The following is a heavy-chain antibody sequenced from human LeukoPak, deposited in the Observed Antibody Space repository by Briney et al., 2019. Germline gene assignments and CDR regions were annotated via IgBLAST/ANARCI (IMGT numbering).Heavy chain of an antibody. V-gene: IGHV3-23*01. CDR1: GFTFSSYA. CDR3: AKTVYYDSSGPFDY. Sequence: SGGSLRLSCAASGFTFSSYAMSWVRQAPGKGLEWVSAISGSGSSTYYADSVKGRFTISRDNSKNTLYLQMNSLRAEDTAVYYCAKTVYYDSSGPFDYWGQGTLVTVSS. CDR2: ISGSGSST. J-gene: IGHJ4*02. D-gene: IGHD3-22*01.